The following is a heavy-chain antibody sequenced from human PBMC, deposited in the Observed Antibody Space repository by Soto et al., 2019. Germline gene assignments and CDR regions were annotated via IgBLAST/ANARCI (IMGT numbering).Heavy chain of an antibody. D-gene: IGHD2-2*01. CDR1: GFTFSSYG. Sequence: GGSLRLSCAASGFTFSSYGMHWVRQAPGKGLEWVAVIWYDGSNKYYADSVKGRFTISRDNSKNTLYLQMNSLRAEDTTVYYCARETVVPAAMFSCWFDPWGQGTLVTVSS. CDR2: IWYDGSNK. CDR3: ARETVVPAAMFSCWFDP. J-gene: IGHJ5*02. V-gene: IGHV3-33*01.